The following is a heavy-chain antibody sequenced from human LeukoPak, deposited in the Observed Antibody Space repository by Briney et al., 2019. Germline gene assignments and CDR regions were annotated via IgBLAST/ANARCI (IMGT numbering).Heavy chain of an antibody. Sequence: PGGSLRLSCAASGFTFSSYAMSWVRQAPGKGLEWVSSISSSSSYIYYADSVKGRFTISRDNAKNSLYLQMNSLRAEDTAVYYCARDPYCSSTSCPWAYYYYYYGMDVWGQGTTVTVSS. CDR2: ISSSSSYI. J-gene: IGHJ6*02. CDR3: ARDPYCSSTSCPWAYYYYYYGMDV. V-gene: IGHV3-21*01. D-gene: IGHD2-2*01. CDR1: GFTFSSYA.